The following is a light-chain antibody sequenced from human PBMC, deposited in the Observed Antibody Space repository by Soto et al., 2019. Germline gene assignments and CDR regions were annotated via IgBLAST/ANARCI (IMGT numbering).Light chain of an antibody. V-gene: IGKV1-12*01. Sequence: DIQMTQSPSAVSASAGDRVTITCRASQGISTWLAWYQQKPGKAPKLLISGASILESGVPPWFSGSGSGTEFTLTIKTLQPEDSATYFCQQAQSFPPSFGQGTKLEIK. CDR3: QQAQSFPPS. CDR1: QGISTW. CDR2: GAS. J-gene: IGKJ2*01.